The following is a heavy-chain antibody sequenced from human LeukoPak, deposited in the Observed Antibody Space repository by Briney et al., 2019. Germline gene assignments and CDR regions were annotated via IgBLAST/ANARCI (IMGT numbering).Heavy chain of an antibody. D-gene: IGHD4-17*01. CDR2: INPNSGST. V-gene: IGHV1-2*02. J-gene: IGHJ4*02. CDR1: GYTFTGYY. CDR3: ARRGNYGDYFDY. Sequence: ASVKVSCKASGYTFTGYYMHWVRQAPGQGLEWMGWINPNSGSTNYAQKFQGRVTMTRDTSISTAFMDLSRLRSDDTAVYYCARRGNYGDYFDYWGQGTLVTVSS.